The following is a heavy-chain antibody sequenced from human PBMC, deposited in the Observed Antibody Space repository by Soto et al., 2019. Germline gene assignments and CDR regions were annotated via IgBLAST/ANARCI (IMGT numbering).Heavy chain of an antibody. J-gene: IGHJ6*02. CDR1: GYTFTSYG. V-gene: IGHV1-18*04. CDR3: AGLAVAGTEGIYYYYGMDV. Sequence: QVQLVQSGAEVKKPGASVKVSCKASGYTFTSYGISWVRQAPGQGLEWMGWISAYNGNTNYAQKLQGRVTMTTDKSTSTAYMELRSLRSDDTAVYYCAGLAVAGTEGIYYYYGMDVWGQGTTVTVSS. CDR2: ISAYNGNT. D-gene: IGHD6-19*01.